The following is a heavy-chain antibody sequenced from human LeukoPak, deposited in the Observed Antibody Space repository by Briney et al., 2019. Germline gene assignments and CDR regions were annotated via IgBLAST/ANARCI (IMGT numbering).Heavy chain of an antibody. CDR1: GFTFSSHS. J-gene: IGHJ3*02. Sequence: GGSLRLSCAASGFTFSSHSMNWVRQAPGKGLEWVSYISSSSTIYYADSVKGRFTISRDNAKNSLYLQMNSLRAEDTAVYYCARTGTTHDAFDIWGQGTMVTVSS. V-gene: IGHV3-48*01. D-gene: IGHD1-1*01. CDR2: ISSSSTI. CDR3: ARTGTTHDAFDI.